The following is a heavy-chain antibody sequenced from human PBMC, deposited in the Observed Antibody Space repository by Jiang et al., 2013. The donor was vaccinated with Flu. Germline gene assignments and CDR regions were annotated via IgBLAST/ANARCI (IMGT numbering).Heavy chain of an antibody. CDR2: VGHSGNT. Sequence: LLKPSETLSLTCAVYGESFGGYAWNWIRQPPGKGLEWIGEVGHSGNTKYNPSLESRVTMSVDTSKNQISLNVTSVTAADTAVYYCARHALFYDFWSANYPRDIWGQGTLVTVSS. CDR1: GESFGGYA. J-gene: IGHJ4*02. D-gene: IGHD3-3*01. CDR3: ARHALFYDFWSANYPRDI. V-gene: IGHV4-34*01.